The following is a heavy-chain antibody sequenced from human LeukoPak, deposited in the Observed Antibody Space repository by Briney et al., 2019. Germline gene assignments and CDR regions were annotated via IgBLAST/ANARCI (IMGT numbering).Heavy chain of an antibody. J-gene: IGHJ6*02. V-gene: IGHV3-53*01. CDR2: LDSDGSP. CDR3: ARAAAGRAYYHYGMDV. D-gene: IGHD6-13*01. CDR1: EFTVWSDD. Sequence: PGGSLRLSCAAFEFTVWSDDMNWVRQAPGKGLEWVSILDSDGSPSYADSVKGRFTISRDNSKNTLDLQMNSLRAEDTAVYYCARAAAGRAYYHYGMDVWGQGTTVTVSS.